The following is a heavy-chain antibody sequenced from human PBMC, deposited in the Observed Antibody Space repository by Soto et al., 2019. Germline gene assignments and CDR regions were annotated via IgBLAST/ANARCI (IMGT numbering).Heavy chain of an antibody. CDR3: VTRNDIPV. V-gene: IGHV3-33*01. Sequence: QVQLVESGGSVVQPGWSLRLSCAASGFKFSKSGMHWVRQAPGKGLQWVAVIWFDDSERHYAESVKGRFTISRDNSKSTVYLQMNSLRAEDTAVYYCVTRNDIPVWGQGTMVTVSS. J-gene: IGHJ3*01. CDR1: GFKFSKSG. CDR2: IWFDDSER.